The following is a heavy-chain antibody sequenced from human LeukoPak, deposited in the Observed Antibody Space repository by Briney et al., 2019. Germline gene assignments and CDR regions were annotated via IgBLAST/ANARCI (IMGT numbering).Heavy chain of an antibody. J-gene: IGHJ5*01. V-gene: IGHV4-61*08. CDR3: ARQRFGELRVHFDS. Sequence: PSETLSLTCTVSGGSISSGGYYWSWIRQHPGKGLEWIGYLHYSGSTDYNPSLKSRVTISVDTSKSQFYLKLKSVTAADTAVYYCARQRFGELRVHFDSWGLGTLVTVSS. D-gene: IGHD3-10*01. CDR1: GGSISSGGYY. CDR2: LHYSGST.